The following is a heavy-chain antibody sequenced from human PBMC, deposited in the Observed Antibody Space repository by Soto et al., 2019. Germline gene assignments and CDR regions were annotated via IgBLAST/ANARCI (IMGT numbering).Heavy chain of an antibody. CDR1: GFSLSDTTMG. V-gene: IGHV2-26*01. Sequence: VSGPTLVNPSETLTLTCSVSGFSLSDTTMGVSWIRQPPRKALEWLAHIFSNDEKSYSTSLKTRLTISKDTSRSQVVLTMTNMDPVDTATYYCARIHSITWGSYFYGMDVWGQGTTVTVSS. D-gene: IGHD3-16*01. CDR2: IFSNDEK. CDR3: ARIHSITWGSYFYGMDV. J-gene: IGHJ6*02.